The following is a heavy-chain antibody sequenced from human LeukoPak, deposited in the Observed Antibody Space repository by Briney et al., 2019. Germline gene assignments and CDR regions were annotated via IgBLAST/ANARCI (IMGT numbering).Heavy chain of an antibody. CDR1: GFTFSSYW. CDR2: INQDGSEK. Sequence: GGSLRLSCAASGFTFSSYWRSWVRQAPGKGLEWVANINQDGSEKYYVDSVKGRFTISRDNAKNSLYLQMNSLRAEDTAVYYCARDGMVRGVIYYYYYMDVWGKGTTVTVSS. V-gene: IGHV3-7*01. D-gene: IGHD3-10*01. CDR3: ARDGMVRGVIYYYYYMDV. J-gene: IGHJ6*03.